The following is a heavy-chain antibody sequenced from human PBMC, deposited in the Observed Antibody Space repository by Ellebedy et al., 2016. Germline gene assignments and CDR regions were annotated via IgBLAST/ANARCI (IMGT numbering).Heavy chain of an antibody. Sequence: SVKVSXXASGGTFSSYAISWVRQAPGQGLEWMGGIIPIFGTANYAQKFQGRVTITADESTSTAYMELSSLRSEDTAVYYCARGRLCSGGSCYSEGDDYWGQGTLVTVSS. V-gene: IGHV1-69*13. CDR3: ARGRLCSGGSCYSEGDDY. J-gene: IGHJ4*02. D-gene: IGHD2-15*01. CDR2: IIPIFGTA. CDR1: GGTFSSYA.